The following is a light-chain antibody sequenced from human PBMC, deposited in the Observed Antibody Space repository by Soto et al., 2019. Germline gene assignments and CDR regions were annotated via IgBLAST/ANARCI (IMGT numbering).Light chain of an antibody. CDR1: QSVSSN. J-gene: IGKJ4*01. Sequence: EIVMTQSPATLSVSPGERASLSCRASQSVSSNYLAWYQQKPGQTPRLLIYDTSTRATGVPTRFSGSRSGAEFTLTINSLQSEDFAVYYCQPYNNWPLTFGGGNKVDIK. V-gene: IGKV3-15*01. CDR3: QPYNNWPLT. CDR2: DTS.